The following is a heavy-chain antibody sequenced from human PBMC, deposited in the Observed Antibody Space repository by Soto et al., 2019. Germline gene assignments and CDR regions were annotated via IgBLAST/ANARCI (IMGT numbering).Heavy chain of an antibody. V-gene: IGHV1-46*02. CDR1: GYNFNQYY. CDR3: ARGPDDSDVPRWDH. D-gene: IGHD4-17*01. J-gene: IGHJ4*02. CDR2: INLRGGTT. Sequence: QVQLVQSGPVVRKPGASVRLSCATSGYNFNQYYIHWVRQAPGQGLEWMGIINLRGGTTEYAHKFRGRVTVSGDTSTRTPYMELSSLRSEDTAVYFCARGPDDSDVPRWDHWGQGTLITVSS.